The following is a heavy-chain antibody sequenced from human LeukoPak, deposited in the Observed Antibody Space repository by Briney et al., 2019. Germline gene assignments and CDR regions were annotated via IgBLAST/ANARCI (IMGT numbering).Heavy chain of an antibody. CDR2: IYTSGST. Sequence: SETLSLTCTVSGGSISSYYWSWIRQPAGKGLEWIGRIYTSGSTNYNPSLKSRVTMSVDTSKNQFSQKLSSVTAADTAVYYCARAPYYDILTGYYTHGGYFDYWGQGTLVTVSS. J-gene: IGHJ4*02. CDR3: ARAPYYDILTGYYTHGGYFDY. V-gene: IGHV4-4*07. CDR1: GGSISSYY. D-gene: IGHD3-9*01.